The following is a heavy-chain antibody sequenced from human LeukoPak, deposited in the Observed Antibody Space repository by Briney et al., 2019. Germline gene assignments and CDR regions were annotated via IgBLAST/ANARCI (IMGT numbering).Heavy chain of an antibody. D-gene: IGHD3/OR15-3a*01. CDR3: ARRWMDSHDAFDI. CDR2: IYYSGST. J-gene: IGHJ3*02. CDR1: GGSISSSSYY. V-gene: IGHV4-39*01. Sequence: SETLSLTCTVSGGSISSSSYYWGWIRQPPGKGLEWIGSIYYSGSTYYNPSLKSRVTISVDTSKNQFSLKLSSVTAADTAVYYCARRWMDSHDAFDIWGQGTMVTVSS.